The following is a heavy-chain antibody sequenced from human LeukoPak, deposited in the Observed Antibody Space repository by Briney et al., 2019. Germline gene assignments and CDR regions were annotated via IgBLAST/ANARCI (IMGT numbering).Heavy chain of an antibody. Sequence: ASVKVSCKASGYTFTSYGISWVRQAPGQGLEWMGWISAYNGNTNYAQKLQGIVTMTTDTSTSTAYMELRSLRPDDTAVYYCARADYGDYSSWAFDIWGQGTMVTVSS. V-gene: IGHV1-18*01. CDR1: GYTFTSYG. D-gene: IGHD4-17*01. J-gene: IGHJ3*02. CDR2: ISAYNGNT. CDR3: ARADYGDYSSWAFDI.